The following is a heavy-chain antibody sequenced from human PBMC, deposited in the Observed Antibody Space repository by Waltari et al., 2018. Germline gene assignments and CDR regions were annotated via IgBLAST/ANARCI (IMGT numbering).Heavy chain of an antibody. Sequence: EVQLLESGGGLVQPGGSLRLPCAASGFTFTNYGMSWVRQAPGKGLEWVSWISGRGDLTYYADSVKGRFSIFRDNSKNILYLQMKNLRVDDTAVYYCVRRWGAVAATVDDAFDIWGQGTPVSVSS. CDR3: VRRWGAVAATVDDAFDI. J-gene: IGHJ3*02. V-gene: IGHV3-23*01. CDR1: GFTFTNYG. CDR2: ISGRGDLT. D-gene: IGHD6-19*01.